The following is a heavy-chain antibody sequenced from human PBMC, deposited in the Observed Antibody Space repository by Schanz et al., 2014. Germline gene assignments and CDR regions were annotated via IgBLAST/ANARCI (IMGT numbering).Heavy chain of an antibody. J-gene: IGHJ6*03. CDR1: GGTFSSFG. Sequence: QVQLVQSGAEVKKPGASVRVSCKASGGTFSSFGISWVRQAPGQGLEWMGRIISILGIPNYAQNFQGRVTITADKSTSTAYMELTSLRSEDTAVYYCAGTYCSSTSCYTGYYYMDVWGKGTTVTVSS. CDR3: AGTYCSSTSCYTGYYYMDV. D-gene: IGHD2-2*02. V-gene: IGHV1-69*04. CDR2: IISILGIP.